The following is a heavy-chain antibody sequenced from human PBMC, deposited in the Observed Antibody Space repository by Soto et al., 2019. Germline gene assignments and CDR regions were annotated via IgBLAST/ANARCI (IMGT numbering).Heavy chain of an antibody. Sequence: PLETLSLTCTVSGASISSSTYYWGWIRQPPGKGLEWIGTVYYGGSTYYNPSLTSRFFISVDTSKNQFSLQLSSVTAADTALYYCAGLNGSGSYYWFDPWGRGTLVTVSS. CDR1: GASISSSTYY. CDR2: VYYGGST. J-gene: IGHJ5*02. D-gene: IGHD3-10*01. V-gene: IGHV4-39*01. CDR3: AGLNGSGSYYWFDP.